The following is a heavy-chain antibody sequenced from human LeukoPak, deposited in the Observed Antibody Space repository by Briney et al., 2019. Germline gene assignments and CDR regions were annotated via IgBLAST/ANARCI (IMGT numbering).Heavy chain of an antibody. CDR3: ARARRYCTNGVCYTSWFDP. CDR2: IYHSGST. Sequence: PSQTLSLTCAVSGGSISSGGYSWSWIRQSPGKGLEWIGYIYHSGSTYYNPSLKGRVTISVDRSKNQFSLKLSSVTAADTAVYYCARARRYCTNGVCYTSWFDPWGQGTLVTVSS. V-gene: IGHV4-30-2*06. D-gene: IGHD2-8*01. J-gene: IGHJ5*02. CDR1: GGSISSGGYS.